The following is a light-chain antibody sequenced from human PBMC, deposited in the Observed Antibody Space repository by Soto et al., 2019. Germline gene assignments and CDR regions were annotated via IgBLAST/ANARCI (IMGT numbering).Light chain of an antibody. J-gene: IGKJ2*01. CDR1: QSVSNNY. CDR2: GAS. V-gene: IGKV3-20*01. Sequence: EIVLTQSPGTLSLSPGERATLSCRASQSVSNNYLGWYQQKPGQAPRLLIYGASSRATGIPDRFSGSGSGTDFTLTISRLEPEDFAVYYCQHYGTSLYTFGQGTKLEIK. CDR3: QHYGTSLYT.